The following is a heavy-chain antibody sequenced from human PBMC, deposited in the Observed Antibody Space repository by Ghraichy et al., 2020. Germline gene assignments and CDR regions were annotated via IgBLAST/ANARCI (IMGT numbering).Heavy chain of an antibody. D-gene: IGHD1-26*01. CDR1: GFTFGDYA. Sequence: GGSLRLSCTASGFTFGDYAMSWFRQAPGKGLEWVGFIRSKAYGGTTDYAASVKGRFTISRDDSKSIAYLQMNSLKTEDTAVYYCSGEWDLDLWGQGTLVTVSS. CDR2: IRSKAYGGTT. V-gene: IGHV3-49*03. CDR3: SGEWDLDL. J-gene: IGHJ5*02.